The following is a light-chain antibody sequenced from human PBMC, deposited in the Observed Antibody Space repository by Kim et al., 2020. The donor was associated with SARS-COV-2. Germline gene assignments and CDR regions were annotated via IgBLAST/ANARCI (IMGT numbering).Light chain of an antibody. Sequence: EVVLTQSPGTLSLSPGESATLSCRASQSVGSRYLAWYQHKPGLPPRLLIYETSTRATGIPDRFSGSGSGTDFTLTISRLEPEYFAVYYCQQYASLYTFGQGTKLEI. CDR1: QSVGSRY. J-gene: IGKJ2*01. CDR2: ETS. V-gene: IGKV3-20*01. CDR3: QQYASLYT.